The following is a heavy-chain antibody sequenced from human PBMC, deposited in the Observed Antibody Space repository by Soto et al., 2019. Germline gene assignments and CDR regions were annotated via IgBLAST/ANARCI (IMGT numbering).Heavy chain of an antibody. CDR3: AKAHDYGDYIDY. V-gene: IGHV3-30*18. D-gene: IGHD4-17*01. CDR1: GFTFSSYG. Sequence: GGSLRLSCAASGFTFSSYGMHWVRQAPGKGLEWVAVISYDGSNKYYADSVKGRFTISRDNSKNTLYLQMNSLRAEDTAVYYCAKAHDYGDYIDYWGQGTLVTVSS. J-gene: IGHJ4*02. CDR2: ISYDGSNK.